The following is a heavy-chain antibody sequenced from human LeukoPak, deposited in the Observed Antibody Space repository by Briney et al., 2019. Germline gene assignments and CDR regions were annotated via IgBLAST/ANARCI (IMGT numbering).Heavy chain of an antibody. J-gene: IGHJ4*02. CDR3: ARQESRNYYYEGLDY. V-gene: IGHV3-48*03. CDR1: GFSFSSYE. D-gene: IGHD3-22*01. CDR2: ITSDSTI. Sequence: GGSLRLSCVASGFSFSSYEMHWVRQAPGGGLEWLAYITSDSTIYQADSVRGRFTISRDNAKNSLFLQMNSLRAEDTAVYYCARQESRNYYYEGLDYWGQGNLVTVSS.